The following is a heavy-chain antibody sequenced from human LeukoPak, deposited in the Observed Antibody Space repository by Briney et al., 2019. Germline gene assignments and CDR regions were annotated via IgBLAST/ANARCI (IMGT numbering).Heavy chain of an antibody. D-gene: IGHD3-9*01. V-gene: IGHV3-48*01. CDR3: ARGLRYFDWLFTASYYYMDV. J-gene: IGHJ6*03. Sequence: GGSLRLSCAVSGFTFSSNWMSWVRQAPGKGLEWVSCISSSSSTIYYADSVKGRFTISRDNAKNSLYLQMNSLRAEDTAVYYCARGLRYFDWLFTASYYYMDVWGKGTTVTVSS. CDR1: GFTFSSNW. CDR2: ISSSSSTI.